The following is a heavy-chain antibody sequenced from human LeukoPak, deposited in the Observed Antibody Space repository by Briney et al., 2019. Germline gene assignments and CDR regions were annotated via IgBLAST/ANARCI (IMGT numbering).Heavy chain of an antibody. CDR3: ARHVRGSGWYMYNWFDP. V-gene: IGHV1-46*01. CDR1: GYTFTSYY. J-gene: IGHJ5*02. D-gene: IGHD6-19*01. Sequence: GASVKVSCKASGYTFTSYYMHWVRQAPGQGLEWMGIINPSGGSTSYAQKFQGRVTMTRDMSTSTVYMELSSLRSEDTAVYYCARHVRGSGWYMYNWFDPWGQGTLVTVSS. CDR2: INPSGGST.